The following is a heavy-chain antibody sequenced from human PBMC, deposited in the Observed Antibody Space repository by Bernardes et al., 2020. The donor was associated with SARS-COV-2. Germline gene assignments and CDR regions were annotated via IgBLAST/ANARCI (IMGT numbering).Heavy chain of an antibody. Sequence: ASVKVSCKASGYTFTSYGISWVRQAPGQGLEWMGWISAYNGNTNYAQKLQGRVTMTTDTSTSTAYMELRSLRSDDTAVYYCAREGGYSGQRLPYYYYGMDVWGQGTTVTVSS. V-gene: IGHV1-18*01. J-gene: IGHJ6*02. CDR3: AREGGYSGQRLPYYYYGMDV. CDR2: ISAYNGNT. D-gene: IGHD5-12*01. CDR1: GYTFTSYG.